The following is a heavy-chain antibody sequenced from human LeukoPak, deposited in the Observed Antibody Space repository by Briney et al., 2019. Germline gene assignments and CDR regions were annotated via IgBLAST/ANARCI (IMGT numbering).Heavy chain of an antibody. J-gene: IGHJ4*02. CDR1: GYTFTGYD. D-gene: IGHD3-10*01. Sequence: ASVKVSCKASGYTFTGYDINWVRQATGQGLEWMGWISAYNGNTNYAQKLQGRVTTTTDTSTSTAYMELRSLRSDDTAVYYCARAIGVRGVKIDYWGQGTLVTVSS. CDR2: ISAYNGNT. V-gene: IGHV1-18*01. CDR3: ARAIGVRGVKIDY.